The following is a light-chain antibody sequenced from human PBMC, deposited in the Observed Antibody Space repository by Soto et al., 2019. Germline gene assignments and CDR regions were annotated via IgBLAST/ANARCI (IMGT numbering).Light chain of an antibody. CDR3: QQSNNWPYT. V-gene: IGKV3-15*01. Sequence: EIVMTQSPATLSVSPGERVTLSCRASLSVSDNVAWYQQKPGQAPRLLIYGASTRATGIPARFSGSGSGTEFTLTISSLQSEDFAVYFCQQSNNWPYTFGQGTKLDIK. J-gene: IGKJ2*01. CDR1: LSVSDN. CDR2: GAS.